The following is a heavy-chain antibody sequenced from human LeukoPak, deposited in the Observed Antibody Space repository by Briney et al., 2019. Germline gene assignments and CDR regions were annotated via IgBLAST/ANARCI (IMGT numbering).Heavy chain of an antibody. CDR1: GFTFSSDG. Sequence: GGSLRLSCAASGFTFSSDGMHWVRQAPGKGLEWVSSISTSSSYIYYADSVKGRFTISRDKAKKSLYLQMNSLRAEDTAVYYCARHSDYDILTGPNDYWGQGTLVTVSS. D-gene: IGHD3-9*01. CDR3: ARHSDYDILTGPNDY. CDR2: ISTSSSYI. J-gene: IGHJ4*02. V-gene: IGHV3-21*01.